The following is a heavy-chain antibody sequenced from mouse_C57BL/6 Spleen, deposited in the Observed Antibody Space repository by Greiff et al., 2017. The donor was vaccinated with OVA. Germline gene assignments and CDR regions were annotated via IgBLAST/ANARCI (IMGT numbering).Heavy chain of an antibody. CDR1: GYTFTSYW. CDR3: ARLTILRDYFDY. J-gene: IGHJ2*01. Sequence: VQLVESGAELVKPGASVKMSCKASGYTFTSYWITWVKQRPGQGLEWIGDIYPGSGSTNYNEKFKSKATLTVDTSSSTAYMQLSSLTSEDSAVYYCARLTILRDYFDYWGQGTTLTVSS. V-gene: IGHV1-55*01. CDR2: IYPGSGST. D-gene: IGHD1-1*01.